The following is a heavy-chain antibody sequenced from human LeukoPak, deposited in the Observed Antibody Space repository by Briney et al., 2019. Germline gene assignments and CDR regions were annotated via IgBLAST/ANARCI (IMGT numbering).Heavy chain of an antibody. D-gene: IGHD3-3*01. CDR2: INPNSGGT. CDR3: ARDARITIFGVVIIQASGNNWFDP. Sequence: ASVKVSCKASGYTFTGYYMHWVRQAPGQGLEWMGRINPNSGGTNYAQKFQGRVTMTRDTSISTAYIELSRLRSDDTAVYYCARDARITIFGVVIIQASGNNWFDPWGQGTLVTVSS. CDR1: GYTFTGYY. J-gene: IGHJ5*02. V-gene: IGHV1-2*06.